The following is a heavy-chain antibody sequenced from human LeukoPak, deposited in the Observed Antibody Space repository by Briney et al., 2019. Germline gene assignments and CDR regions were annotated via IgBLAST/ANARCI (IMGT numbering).Heavy chain of an antibody. CDR2: INHSGST. CDR3: ATTFTIFGPFDP. CDR1: GGSFSGYY. J-gene: IGHJ5*02. D-gene: IGHD3-3*01. Sequence: SETLSLTCAVYGGSFSGYYWSWIRQPPGKGLEWIGEINHSGSTNYNPSLKSRVTISVDTSKNQFSLKLSSVTAADTAVYYCATTFTIFGPFDPWGQGTLVTVSS. V-gene: IGHV4-34*01.